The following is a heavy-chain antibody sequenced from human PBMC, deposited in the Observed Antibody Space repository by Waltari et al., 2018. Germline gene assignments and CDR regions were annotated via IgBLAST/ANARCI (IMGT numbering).Heavy chain of an antibody. D-gene: IGHD2-15*01. J-gene: IGHJ3*02. CDR1: GGSISSSTYY. CDR2: SYYSGST. CDR3: ARLPISLGVGSVFDI. V-gene: IGHV4-39*01. Sequence: QMQLQESGPGLVKPSEPLSLTCTVSGGSISSSTYYWGWIRQPPGKGVEGIGSSYYSGSTYYKPSLKSRLTISVDTSKNQFSLNLRSVTAAETAVYYCARLPISLGVGSVFDIWGQGTMVTVSS.